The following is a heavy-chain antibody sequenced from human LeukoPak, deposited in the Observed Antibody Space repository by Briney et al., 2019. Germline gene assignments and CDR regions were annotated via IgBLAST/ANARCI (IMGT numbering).Heavy chain of an antibody. CDR3: ARDSENLSHLTVTTAY. D-gene: IGHD4-11*01. V-gene: IGHV4-39*02. CDR2: IYYSGST. J-gene: IGHJ4*02. CDR1: GGSISSSSYY. Sequence: SETLSLTCTVSGGSISSSSYYWGWIRQPPGKGLEWIGSIYYSGSTYYNPSLKSRVTISVDTSKNQFSLKLSSVTAADTAVYYCARDSENLSHLTVTTAYWGQGTLVTVSS.